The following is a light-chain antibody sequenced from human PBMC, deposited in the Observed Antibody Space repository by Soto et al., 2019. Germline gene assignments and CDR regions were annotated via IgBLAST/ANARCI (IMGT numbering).Light chain of an antibody. CDR2: GAS. Sequence: EIVLTQSPGTLSLSQGESATLSCRASQSVSSTYLAWYQQKPGQAPRLLIYGASNRATGIPDRFSVSGSGTDFTLTISRLEPEDFAVYYCQQYGSSPGYTFGQGTKLEIK. V-gene: IGKV3-20*01. CDR1: QSVSSTY. J-gene: IGKJ2*01. CDR3: QQYGSSPGYT.